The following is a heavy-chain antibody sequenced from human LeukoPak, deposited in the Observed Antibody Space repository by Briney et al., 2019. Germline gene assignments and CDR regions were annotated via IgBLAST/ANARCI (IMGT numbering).Heavy chain of an antibody. CDR1: GFTFSDYG. V-gene: IGHV3-33*01. Sequence: GGSLRLSCAASGFTFSDYGIHWVRQAPGKGLEWVAVIWYDGSNKYYADSVKGRFTISRDNSKNTLYLQMNSLRAEDTAVYYCARAYGSGNLDYWGQGTLVTVSS. D-gene: IGHD3-10*01. CDR2: IWYDGSNK. J-gene: IGHJ4*02. CDR3: ARAYGSGNLDY.